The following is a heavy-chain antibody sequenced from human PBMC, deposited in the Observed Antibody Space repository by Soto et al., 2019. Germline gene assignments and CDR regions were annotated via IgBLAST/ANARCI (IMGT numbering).Heavy chain of an antibody. CDR1: GFTFRNYG. Sequence: GGSLRLSCAASGFTFRNYGMNWVRQAPGKGLEWVSYIGIGSSTKYYADSVKGRFTISRDNAKNSLYLQMNSLRAEDTAVYYCARDQLYYNDISGYDSYYYYYGMDVWGQGTTVTVSS. D-gene: IGHD3-22*01. J-gene: IGHJ6*02. V-gene: IGHV3-48*01. CDR2: IGIGSSTK. CDR3: ARDQLYYNDISGYDSYYYYYGMDV.